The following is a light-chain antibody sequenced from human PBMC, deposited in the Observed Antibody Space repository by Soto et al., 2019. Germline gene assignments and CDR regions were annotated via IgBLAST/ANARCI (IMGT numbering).Light chain of an antibody. CDR1: SSDVGGYKY. J-gene: IGLJ1*01. Sequence: QSVLTQPASVSGSPGQSITISCTGTSSDVGGYKYVSWYQQYPGKAPKLMIYDVSNRPSGVSNRFSGSKSGNTASLTISGLQAEDEADYYCSSYTRSSSYVFGTGTKVTVL. CDR3: SSYTRSSSYV. V-gene: IGLV2-14*03. CDR2: DVS.